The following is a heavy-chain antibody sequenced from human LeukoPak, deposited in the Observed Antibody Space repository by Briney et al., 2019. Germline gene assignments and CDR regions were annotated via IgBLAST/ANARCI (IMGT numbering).Heavy chain of an antibody. D-gene: IGHD3-9*01. CDR3: ARGQSRYFDWYLGFFDY. CDR2: ISSTSSYI. J-gene: IGHJ4*02. V-gene: IGHV3-21*01. CDR1: GFTFSSYE. Sequence: GGSLRLSCAASGFTFSSYEMNWVRQAPGKGLEWVSSISSTSSYIYYADSVKGRFTISRDNAKNSLYLQMNSLRADDTAVYYCARGQSRYFDWYLGFFDYWGQGTLVTVSS.